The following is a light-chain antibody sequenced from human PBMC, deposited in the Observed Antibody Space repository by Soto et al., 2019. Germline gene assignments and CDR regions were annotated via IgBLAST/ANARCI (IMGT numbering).Light chain of an antibody. CDR1: SSDVGADNC. Sequence: QSALTQPRSVSGSPGQSVTISCTGTSSDVGADNCVSWYQQHPGKAPKLMIYDVSNRPSGVPDRFSGSKSGNTASLTISGVQAEDEGDYYCCSSAGRYSLVFGGGTKLTVL. V-gene: IGLV2-11*01. J-gene: IGLJ2*01. CDR3: CSSAGRYSLV. CDR2: DVS.